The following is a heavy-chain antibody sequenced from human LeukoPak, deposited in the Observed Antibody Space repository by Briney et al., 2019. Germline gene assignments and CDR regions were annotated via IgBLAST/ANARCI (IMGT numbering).Heavy chain of an antibody. J-gene: IGHJ3*01. V-gene: IGHV3-23*01. CDR2: ISGSGGST. D-gene: IGHD1-26*01. Sequence: GGSLRLSCAAYGFTFSSYAMSWVRQAPGKGLEWVSAISGSGGSTYYADSVKGRFTISRDNSKNTLYLQMNSLRAEDTAVYYCAKSLLTTASGTGRAFDLWGQGTMVTVSS. CDR1: GFTFSSYA. CDR3: AKSLLTTASGTGRAFDL.